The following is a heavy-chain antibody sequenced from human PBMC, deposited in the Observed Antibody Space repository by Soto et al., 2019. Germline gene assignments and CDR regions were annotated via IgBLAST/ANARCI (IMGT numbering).Heavy chain of an antibody. CDR1: GYTFTSYG. Sequence: SVKVSCKASGYTFTSYGISWVRQAPGQRLEWIGWISAYNGNTNYAQKLQGRVTMTTDTSTSTAYMELRSLRSDDTAVYFCAREDDILTGYYGSWFDPWGQGTLVTVSS. CDR2: ISAYNGNT. D-gene: IGHD3-9*01. V-gene: IGHV1-18*01. CDR3: AREDDILTGYYGSWFDP. J-gene: IGHJ5*02.